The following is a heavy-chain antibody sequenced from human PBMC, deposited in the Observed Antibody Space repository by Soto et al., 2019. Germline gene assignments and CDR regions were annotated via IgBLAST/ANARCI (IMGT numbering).Heavy chain of an antibody. D-gene: IGHD1-7*01. CDR3: ARGLRTTRGVGYYYYYGMDV. J-gene: IGHJ6*02. V-gene: IGHV3-30-3*01. CDR1: GFTFSSYA. CDR2: ISYDGSNK. Sequence: PGGSLRLSCAASGFTFSSYAMHWVLQAPCKGLEWVAVISYDGSNKYYADSVKGRFTISRDNSKNTLYLQMNSLRAEDTAVYYCARGLRTTRGVGYYYYYGMDVWGQGTTVTVSS.